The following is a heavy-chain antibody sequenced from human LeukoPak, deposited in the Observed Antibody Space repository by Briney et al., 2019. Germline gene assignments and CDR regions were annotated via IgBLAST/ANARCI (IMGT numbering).Heavy chain of an antibody. CDR1: GFTFSSYA. V-gene: IGHV3-23*01. D-gene: IGHD3-22*01. CDR3: AKDPSSSGYYSD. J-gene: IGHJ4*02. Sequence: PGGSLRLSCAASGFTFSSYAMSWVRQAPGKGLEWVSAISGSGGSTYYADSVKGRFTISRDNSKNTLYLQMNSLRSEDTAVYYCAKDPSSSGYYSDWGQGTLVTVSS. CDR2: ISGSGGST.